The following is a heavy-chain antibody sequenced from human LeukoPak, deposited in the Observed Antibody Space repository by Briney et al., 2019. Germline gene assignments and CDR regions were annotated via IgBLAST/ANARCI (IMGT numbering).Heavy chain of an antibody. Sequence: GGSLRLSCAASGFTFSSYAMSWVRQARGKGVEWVSAISGSGGRTYYADSVKGGLTISRHNSKNTLYLQMNSLRAEDTAVYYCAKAGTAGTMGDYWGQGTLVTVSS. CDR1: GFTFSSYA. D-gene: IGHD1-1*01. V-gene: IGHV3-23*01. CDR2: ISGSGGRT. J-gene: IGHJ4*02. CDR3: AKAGTAGTMGDY.